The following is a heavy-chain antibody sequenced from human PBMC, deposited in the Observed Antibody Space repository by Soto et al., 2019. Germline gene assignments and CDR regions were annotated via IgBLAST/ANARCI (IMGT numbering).Heavy chain of an antibody. CDR1: GGSISSGGYS. V-gene: IGHV4-30-2*01. Sequence: PSETLSLTCAVPGGSISSGGYSWSWIRQPPGKGLEWIGYIYHSESTYYNPSLKSRVTISVDTSKNQFSLKLSSVTAADTAVYYCARDLVGYDILTEFYYYYGMDVWGQGTTVTV. CDR3: ARDLVGYDILTEFYYYYGMDV. CDR2: IYHSEST. J-gene: IGHJ6*02. D-gene: IGHD3-9*01.